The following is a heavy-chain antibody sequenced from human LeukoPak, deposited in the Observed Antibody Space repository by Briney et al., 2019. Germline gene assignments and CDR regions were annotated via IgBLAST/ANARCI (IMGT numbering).Heavy chain of an antibody. Sequence: ASVKVSCKASGYTFTGYYMHWVRQAPGQGLEWMGRINPNSGGTNYAQKFQGRVTMTRDTSISTAYMELCRLRSDDTAVYYCAREGYYDSSGYCFDYWGQGTLVTVSS. V-gene: IGHV1-2*06. J-gene: IGHJ4*02. D-gene: IGHD3-22*01. CDR1: GYTFTGYY. CDR2: INPNSGGT. CDR3: AREGYYDSSGYCFDY.